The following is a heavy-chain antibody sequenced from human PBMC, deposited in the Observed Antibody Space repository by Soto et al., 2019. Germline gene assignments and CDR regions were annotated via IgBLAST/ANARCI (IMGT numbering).Heavy chain of an antibody. J-gene: IGHJ4*02. CDR3: ARDIVVVTAKYFDY. CDR2: IYYSGSP. CDR1: GGSISSSSYY. D-gene: IGHD2-21*02. Sequence: QLQLQESGPGLVKPSETLSLTCTVSGGSISSSSYYWGWIRQPPGKGLEWIGSIYYSGSPYYNPSLKRRVTISVDTSKIPFSLKRSSVTAADTAVYYCARDIVVVTAKYFDYWGQVTLVTVSS. V-gene: IGHV4-39*01.